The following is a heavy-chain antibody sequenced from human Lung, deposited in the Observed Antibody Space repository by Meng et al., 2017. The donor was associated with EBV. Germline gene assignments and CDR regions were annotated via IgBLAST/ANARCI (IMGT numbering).Heavy chain of an antibody. J-gene: IGHJ2*01. Sequence: SGPGLVESSDTRSFTCTVSGVSMCSYDWHCIRQPPWKGLEWSGHIYNSGSTYYNPSIKSRITISVDTSKNQFSLKLSAVTAADTAVYYCARGQKGYFDLWGRGTLVTVSS. CDR1: GVSMCSYD. CDR2: IYNSGST. V-gene: IGHV4-4*09. CDR3: ARGQKGYFDL.